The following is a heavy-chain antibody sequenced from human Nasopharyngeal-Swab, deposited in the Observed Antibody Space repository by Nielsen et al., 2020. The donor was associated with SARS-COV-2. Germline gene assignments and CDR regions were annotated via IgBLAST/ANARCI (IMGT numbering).Heavy chain of an antibody. CDR2: IYHSGST. V-gene: IGHV4-4*02. J-gene: IGHJ4*02. D-gene: IGHD2-2*01. CDR3: ARIPADVVVPAARWWGFDY. Sequence: WIRQPPGKGLEWIGEIYHSGSTNYNPSLKGRVTISVDKSKNQFSLKLSSVTAAGTAVYYCARIPADVVVPAARWWGFDYWGQGTLVTVSS.